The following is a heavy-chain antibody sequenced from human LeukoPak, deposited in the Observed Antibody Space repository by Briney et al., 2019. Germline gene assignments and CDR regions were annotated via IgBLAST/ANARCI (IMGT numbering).Heavy chain of an antibody. CDR2: IRSSSSDE. CDR3: SRDSNWGLDY. V-gene: IGHV3-48*02. J-gene: IGHJ4*02. CDR1: GFTFSTYP. D-gene: IGHD7-27*01. Sequence: GGSLRLSCVASGFTFSTYPMNGVRQAPGKGLEWLSNIRSSSSDEYYADSVKGRFTISRDNARNSLYLQMNSLRDEDTAVYYCSRDSNWGLDYWGQGTLVSVSS.